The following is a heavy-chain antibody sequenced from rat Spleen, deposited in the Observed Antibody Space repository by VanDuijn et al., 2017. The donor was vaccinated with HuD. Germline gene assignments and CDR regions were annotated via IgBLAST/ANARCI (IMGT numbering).Heavy chain of an antibody. CDR1: GFTFNNYR. CDR2: ITHIDGST. J-gene: IGHJ2*01. V-gene: IGHV5-31*01. Sequence: EVQLVESGGGLVQPGRSLKLSCVASGFTFNNYRMTWMRQAPGMGLEWVASITHIDGSTYYPDSVKGRFTVSRDNAKSALYLQMDSLRSEDTATYYCARRRYDGSWDGVMDAWGQGVMVTVSS. D-gene: IGHD1-12*02. CDR3: ARRRYDGSWDGVMDA.